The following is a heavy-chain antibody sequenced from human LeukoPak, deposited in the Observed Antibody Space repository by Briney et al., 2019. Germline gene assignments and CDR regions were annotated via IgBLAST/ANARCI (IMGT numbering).Heavy chain of an antibody. V-gene: IGHV1-69*13. D-gene: IGHD3-10*01. J-gene: IGHJ6*03. CDR3: ARAGYYGSGSYYTHYYYYMDV. Sequence: SVKVSCKASGGTFSSYAISWVRQAPGQGLEWMGGIIPIFGTANYAQKFQGRVTITADESTSTAYMELSSLRSEDTAVYYCARAGYYGSGSYYTHYYYYMDVWGKGTTVTISS. CDR2: IIPIFGTA. CDR1: GGTFSSYA.